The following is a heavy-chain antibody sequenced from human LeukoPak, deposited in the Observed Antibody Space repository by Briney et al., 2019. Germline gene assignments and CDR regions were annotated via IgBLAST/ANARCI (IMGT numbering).Heavy chain of an antibody. CDR1: GFTISSYA. CDR2: ITGSGGST. D-gene: IGHD6-19*01. CDR3: AKADSSGWFVGAVSFDY. V-gene: IGHV3-23*01. J-gene: IGHJ4*02. Sequence: GGSLRLSCAASGFTISSYAKSWVRQPPGTGQELVSAITGSGGSTYYADSVKGRFTISRDNSKNTLYLQMNSLRAEDTAVYYCAKADSSGWFVGAVSFDYWGQGTLVTVSS.